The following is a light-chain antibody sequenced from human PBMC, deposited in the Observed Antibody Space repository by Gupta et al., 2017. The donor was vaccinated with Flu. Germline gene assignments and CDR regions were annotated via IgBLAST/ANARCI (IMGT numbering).Light chain of an antibody. Sequence: GSVDLDSWYCQLPVNPAKPLIYEVYKRHPGVSYRFSACRSGNTASLTISGRQPEDEADYYCCSYAGSRTSAVFGGGTKLTVL. CDR3: CSYAGSRTSAV. V-gene: IGLV2-23*02. CDR1: GSVDL. CDR2: EVY. J-gene: IGLJ2*01.